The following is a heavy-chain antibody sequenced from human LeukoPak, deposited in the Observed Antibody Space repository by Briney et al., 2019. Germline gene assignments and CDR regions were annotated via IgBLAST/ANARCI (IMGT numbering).Heavy chain of an antibody. D-gene: IGHD3-22*01. CDR3: ARALYYDRSPLDY. V-gene: IGHV3-30-3*01. CDR2: ISYDGGNK. CDR1: GFTFSTYG. Sequence: GRSLRHSCAASGFTFSTYGVHWVRQAPGKGLEWVAVISYDGGNKYYADSVKGRFTISRDNSKNTLYLQMDSPRPEDTALYYCARALYYDRSPLDYWGQGTLVTVSS. J-gene: IGHJ4*02.